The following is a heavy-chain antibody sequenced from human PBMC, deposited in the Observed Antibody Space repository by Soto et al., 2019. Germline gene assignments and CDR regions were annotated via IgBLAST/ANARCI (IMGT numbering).Heavy chain of an antibody. CDR2: ISYDGSNK. Sequence: QVQLEESGGGVVQPGRSLRLSCAASGFTFSSYAMHWVRQAPGKGLEWVAVISYDGSNKYYADSVKGRFTISRDNSKNTLYLQMNSLRAEDTAVYYCARDLLGTDYYYGMDVWGQGTTVTVSS. CDR3: ARDLLGTDYYYGMDV. J-gene: IGHJ6*02. D-gene: IGHD1-1*01. V-gene: IGHV3-30-3*01. CDR1: GFTFSSYA.